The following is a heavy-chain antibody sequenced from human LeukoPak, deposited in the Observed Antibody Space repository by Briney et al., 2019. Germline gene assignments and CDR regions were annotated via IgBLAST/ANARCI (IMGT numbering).Heavy chain of an antibody. CDR1: GFTFSSYA. V-gene: IGHV3-30*04. CDR3: ARAPRAMVRGVIISYGMDV. J-gene: IGHJ6*04. Sequence: GRSLRLSCAASGFTFSSYAMHWVRQAPGKGLEWVAVISYDGSNKYYADSVKGRFTISRDNSKNTLYLQMSSLRAEDTAVYYCARAPRAMVRGVIISYGMDVWGKGTTVTVSS. D-gene: IGHD3-10*01. CDR2: ISYDGSNK.